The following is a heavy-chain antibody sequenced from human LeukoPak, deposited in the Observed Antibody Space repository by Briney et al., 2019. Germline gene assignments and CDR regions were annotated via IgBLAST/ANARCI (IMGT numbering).Heavy chain of an antibody. V-gene: IGHV1-69-2*01. J-gene: IGHJ4*02. D-gene: IGHD6-13*01. Sequence: ATVKISCKVSGYTFTDYYMHWVQQAPGKGLEWMVLVDPEDGETIYAEKFQGRVTITADTSTDTAYMELSSLRSEDTAVYYCATLFIPIAAAGKLDYWGQGTLVTVSS. CDR1: GYTFTDYY. CDR3: ATLFIPIAAAGKLDY. CDR2: VDPEDGET.